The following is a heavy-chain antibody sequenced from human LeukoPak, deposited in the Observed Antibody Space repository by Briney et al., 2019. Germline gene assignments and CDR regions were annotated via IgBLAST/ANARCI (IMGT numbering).Heavy chain of an antibody. CDR1: GYSFTNCW. V-gene: IGHV5-51*01. D-gene: IGHD5-12*01. CDR2: IYPGDSDT. J-gene: IGHJ4*02. Sequence: GESLKISCKGSGYSFTNCWIGWVRQMPGKGLEWMGIIYPGDSDTRYSPSFQGQVTISADKFLSTAYLQWSILEASDNAMYYCARRDSGFEFFDYWGQGTLVTVSS. CDR3: ARRDSGFEFFDY.